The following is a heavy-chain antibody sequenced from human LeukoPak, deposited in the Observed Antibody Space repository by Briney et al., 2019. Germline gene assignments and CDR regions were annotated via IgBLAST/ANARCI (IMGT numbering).Heavy chain of an antibody. J-gene: IGHJ5*02. CDR2: INHSGST. Sequence: PSETLSLTCAVYGGSFSGYYWSWIRPPPGKGLEWIGEINHSGSTNYNPSLKSRVTISVDTSKNQFSLKLSSVTAADTAVYYCARHVIVVVPAAKLLFWFDPWGQGTLVTVSS. V-gene: IGHV4-34*01. CDR1: GGSFSGYY. CDR3: ARHVIVVVPAAKLLFWFDP. D-gene: IGHD2-2*01.